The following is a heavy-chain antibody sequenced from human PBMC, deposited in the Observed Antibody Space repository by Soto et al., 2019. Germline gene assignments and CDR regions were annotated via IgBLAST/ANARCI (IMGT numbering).Heavy chain of an antibody. J-gene: IGHJ6*02. CDR3: ARDFTQDXDFWSGYYNYYYYGMDV. CDR1: GYTFTSYY. D-gene: IGHD3-3*01. V-gene: IGHV1-46*01. Sequence: GASVKVSCKASGYTFTSYYMHWVRQAPGQGLEWMGIINPSGGSTSYAQKFQGRVTMTRDTSTSTVYMELSSLRSEDTAVYYCARDFTQDXDFWSGYYNYYYYGMDVWGQGTTVTVSS. CDR2: INPSGGST.